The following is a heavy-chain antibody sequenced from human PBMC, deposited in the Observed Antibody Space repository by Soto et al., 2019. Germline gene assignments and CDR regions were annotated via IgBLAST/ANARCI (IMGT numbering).Heavy chain of an antibody. CDR3: AKDRQYYDILTGYSFDY. J-gene: IGHJ4*02. Sequence: EVQLLESGGGLVQPGGSLRLSCAASGFTFSSYAMSWVRQAPGKGLEWVSAISGSGGSTYYADSVKGRFTISRDNSKNTLYLQMNSLRDEDTAVYYCAKDRQYYDILTGYSFDYWGQGTLVTVSS. V-gene: IGHV3-23*01. CDR2: ISGSGGST. CDR1: GFTFSSYA. D-gene: IGHD3-9*01.